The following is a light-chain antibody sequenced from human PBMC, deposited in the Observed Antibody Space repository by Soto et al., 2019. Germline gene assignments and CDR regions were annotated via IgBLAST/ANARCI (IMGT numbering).Light chain of an antibody. CDR2: KAS. CDR1: QSISSW. CDR3: KQYNDNWT. V-gene: IGKV1-5*03. Sequence: DIQMTQSPSTLSASVGDRVTITCRASQSISSWLAWYQQKPGTAPNLLIYKASTLQSGVPSRFSGSGSGTEFTLTISSLQPDDSATYYCKQYNDNWTFGQGTKVDI. J-gene: IGKJ1*01.